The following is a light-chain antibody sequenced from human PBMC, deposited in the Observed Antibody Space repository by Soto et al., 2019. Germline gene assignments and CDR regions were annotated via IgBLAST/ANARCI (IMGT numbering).Light chain of an antibody. CDR1: QSISNTF. Sequence: EIVLTQSPGTLSLSPGERATLSCRASQSISNTFIAWYQQKPGQASRLLIHGVSNRATGIPDRFSGSGSGTDFTLIISRLEPEDFAVYYCQQYGGSPETFGQGTKVEIK. J-gene: IGKJ1*01. CDR3: QQYGGSPET. V-gene: IGKV3-20*01. CDR2: GVS.